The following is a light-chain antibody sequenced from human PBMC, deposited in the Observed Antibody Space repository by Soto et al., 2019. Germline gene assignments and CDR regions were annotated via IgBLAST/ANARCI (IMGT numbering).Light chain of an antibody. CDR3: SSYTSTMTLV. CDR2: DVS. Sequence: QSVPTQPASVSGSPGQSITISCTGTSSDVGNYNYVSWYQQQPGKAPKLMIYDVSNRPSGVSNRFSGSKSGNTASLTISGLQAEDEADYYCSSYTSTMTLVFGGGTKLTVL. J-gene: IGLJ3*02. V-gene: IGLV2-14*01. CDR1: SSDVGNYNY.